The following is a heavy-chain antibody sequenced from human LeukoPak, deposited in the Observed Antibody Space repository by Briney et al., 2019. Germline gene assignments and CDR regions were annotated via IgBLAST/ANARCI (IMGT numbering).Heavy chain of an antibody. CDR2: INPNSGGT. J-gene: IGHJ6*02. Sequence: ASVTVSCKASGYTFTGYYMDWVRQAPGQGLEWMGWINPNSGGTNYAQKFQGRVTMTRDTSISTAYMELSRLRSDDTAVYYCARTMTTSDYGMDVWGQGTTVTVSS. CDR1: GYTFTGYY. V-gene: IGHV1-2*02. D-gene: IGHD4-11*01. CDR3: ARTMTTSDYGMDV.